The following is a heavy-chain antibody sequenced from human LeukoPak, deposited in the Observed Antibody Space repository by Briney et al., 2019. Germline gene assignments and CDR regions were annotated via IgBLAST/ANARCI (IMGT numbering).Heavy chain of an antibody. CDR1: GFTFSSYS. V-gene: IGHV3-21*01. J-gene: IGHJ4*02. D-gene: IGHD1-26*01. CDR3: ARARISGSYRYFDY. Sequence: RGSLRLSCAASGFTFSSYSMNWVRQAPGKGLEWVSSISSSSSYIYYADSVKGRFTISRDNAKNSLYLQMNSLRAEDTAVYYCARARISGSYRYFDYWGQGTLVTVSS. CDR2: ISSSSSYI.